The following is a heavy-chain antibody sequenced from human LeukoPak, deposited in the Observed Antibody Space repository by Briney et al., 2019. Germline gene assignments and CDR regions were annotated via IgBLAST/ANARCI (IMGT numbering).Heavy chain of an antibody. D-gene: IGHD3-16*01. CDR1: GGSISSYY. V-gene: IGHV4-59*01. CDR2: IYYSGSP. J-gene: IGHJ4*02. CDR3: ARLSRAGEDY. Sequence: PSETLSLTCSVFGGSISSYYWTWIRQSPARGLEWIGHIYYSGSPNYNPSLESRVTISSDTSKNHFSLKVTSVTAADTAFYYCARLSRAGEDYWGQGILVTVSS.